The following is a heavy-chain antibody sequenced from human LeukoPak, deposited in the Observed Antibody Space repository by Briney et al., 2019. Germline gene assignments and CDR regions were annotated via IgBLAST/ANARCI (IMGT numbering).Heavy chain of an antibody. CDR2: ISNSGGYI. D-gene: IGHD3-22*01. J-gene: IGHJ3*02. V-gene: IGHV3-21*04. CDR1: GFTFSSYS. Sequence: PGGSLRLSCVVSGFTFSSYSMNWVRQAPGKGLEWVSSISNSGGYIYSADSVKGRFTISRDNARNSLYLQMNSLRAEDTAVYYCAKVPSRGVVVITTDAFDIWGQGTMVTVSS. CDR3: AKVPSRGVVVITTDAFDI.